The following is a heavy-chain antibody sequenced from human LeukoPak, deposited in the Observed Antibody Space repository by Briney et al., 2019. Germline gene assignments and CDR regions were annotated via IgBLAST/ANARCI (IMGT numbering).Heavy chain of an antibody. CDR3: AKDYCSSTSCPGGYAFDI. CDR2: ISGSGGST. Sequence: GGPLRLSCAASGFTFSSYAMSWVRQAPGKGLEWVSAISGSGGSTYYADSVKGRFTISRDNSKNTLYLQMNSLRAEDTAVYYCAKDYCSSTSCPGGYAFDIWGQGTMVTVSS. CDR1: GFTFSSYA. D-gene: IGHD2-2*01. V-gene: IGHV3-23*01. J-gene: IGHJ3*02.